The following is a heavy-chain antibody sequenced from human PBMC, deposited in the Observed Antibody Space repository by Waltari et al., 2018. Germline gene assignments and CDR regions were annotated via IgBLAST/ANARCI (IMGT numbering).Heavy chain of an antibody. CDR2: IYYSGST. CDR3: AREGAREEMATIFDY. CDR1: GGSISSHY. D-gene: IGHD5-12*01. V-gene: IGHV4-59*11. J-gene: IGHJ4*02. Sequence: QVQLQESGPGLVKPSETLSLTCTVSGGSISSHYWSWIRQPPGKGLEWIGYIYYSGSTNYNPSLKSRVTISVDTSKNQFSLKLSSVTAADTAVYYCAREGAREEMATIFDYWGQGTLVTVSS.